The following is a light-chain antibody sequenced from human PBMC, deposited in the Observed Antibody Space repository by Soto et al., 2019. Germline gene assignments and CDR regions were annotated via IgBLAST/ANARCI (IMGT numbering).Light chain of an antibody. Sequence: SVLTQPPSVSGAPGQRVTISCTGSSSKIGAGYDVHWYQQLPGTAPKLLIYGNSNRPSGVPDRFSGSKTGTSASLAITGLQAEDEADYYCQSYDSSLSGWVFGGGTQLTVL. CDR2: GNS. CDR1: SSKIGAGYD. J-gene: IGLJ3*02. CDR3: QSYDSSLSGWV. V-gene: IGLV1-40*01.